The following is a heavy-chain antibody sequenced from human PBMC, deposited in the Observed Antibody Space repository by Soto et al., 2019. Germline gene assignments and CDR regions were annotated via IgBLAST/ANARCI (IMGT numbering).Heavy chain of an antibody. CDR1: GFSLSTSGVG. Sequence: QITLKESGPTLVKPTQTLTLTCTFSGFSLSTSGVGVGWIRQPPGKALEWLALIYWDDDKRYSPPLKSRRTITNDTSKNQXXLXMXXMDPVDTATYYCVQSRCGGDCLQSYSSHYYYGMDVWGQGTTVTVSS. V-gene: IGHV2-5*02. CDR2: IYWDDDK. D-gene: IGHD2-21*02. J-gene: IGHJ6*02. CDR3: VQSRCGGDCLQSYSSHYYYGMDV.